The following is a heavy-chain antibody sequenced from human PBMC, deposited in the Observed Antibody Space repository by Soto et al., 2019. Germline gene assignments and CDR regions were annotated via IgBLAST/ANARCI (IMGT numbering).Heavy chain of an antibody. CDR1: GYTFTSYG. J-gene: IGHJ6*02. CDR3: ARGAHILTKSGYYYYGPDV. V-gene: IGHV1-18*01. CDR2: ISAYNGNT. Sequence: ASVKVSWKASGYTFTSYGISWVRQAPGQGLDGMGWISAYNGNTNYAQKLQGRVTMTTDTSKSTAYMELRSLRSDDTAVYYRARGAHILTKSGYYYYGPDVWGQGTTVTVSS. D-gene: IGHD3-9*01.